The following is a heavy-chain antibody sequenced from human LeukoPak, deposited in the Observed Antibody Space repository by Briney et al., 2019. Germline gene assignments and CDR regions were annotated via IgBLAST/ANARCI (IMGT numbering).Heavy chain of an antibody. V-gene: IGHV3-48*01. Sequence: GGSLRLSCAVSGFTFSTYGINWVRQAPGKGLEWVSYISSTSSTIYYADSVKGRFTISRDNSKNTLYLQMNSLRAEDTAVYYCAKDSSIHHHSGSYQLDYWGQGTLVTVSS. CDR3: AKDSSIHHHSGSYQLDY. D-gene: IGHD1-26*01. CDR1: GFTFSTYG. CDR2: ISSTSSTI. J-gene: IGHJ4*02.